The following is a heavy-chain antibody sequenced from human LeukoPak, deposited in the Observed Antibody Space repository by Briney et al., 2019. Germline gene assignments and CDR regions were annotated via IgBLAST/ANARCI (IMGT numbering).Heavy chain of an antibody. V-gene: IGHV4-38-2*02. CDR1: GYSISSGYY. J-gene: IGHJ4*02. D-gene: IGHD3-10*01. CDR2: IYHSGST. Sequence: SETLSLTCTVSGYSISSGYYWGWIRQPPGKGLEWIGSIYHSGSTYYNPSLKSRVTISVDTSKNQFSLKLSSVTAADTAVYYCASYGSGSYRAPAPADYWGQGTLVTVSS. CDR3: ASYGSGSYRAPAPADY.